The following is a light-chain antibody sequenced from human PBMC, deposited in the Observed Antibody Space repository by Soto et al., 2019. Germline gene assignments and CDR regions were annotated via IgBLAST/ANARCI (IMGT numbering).Light chain of an antibody. J-gene: IGLJ3*02. CDR3: SSYTSSRTVV. Sequence: QSALTQPASVSGSPGQSITISCTGTSSDFGGYKYVSWYQQHPGKAPKLMIYEVSNRPSGVSNRFSGSRSGNTASLTISGLQAEDEADYYCSSYTSSRTVVLGGGTQLTVL. CDR2: EVS. CDR1: SSDFGGYKY. V-gene: IGLV2-14*03.